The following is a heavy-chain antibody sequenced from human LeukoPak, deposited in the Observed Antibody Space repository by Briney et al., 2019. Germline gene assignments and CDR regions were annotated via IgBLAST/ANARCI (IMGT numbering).Heavy chain of an antibody. CDR3: ARSPYSEYYFDY. Sequence: TSETLSLTCTVSGGSISSGGYYWSWIRQHPGKGLEWIGYIYYSGSTYYNPSLKSRVTISVDTSKNQFSLKLSSVTAADTAVYYCARSPYSEYYFDYWGQGTLVTVSS. J-gene: IGHJ4*02. D-gene: IGHD2-21*01. V-gene: IGHV4-31*03. CDR1: GGSISSGGYY. CDR2: IYYSGST.